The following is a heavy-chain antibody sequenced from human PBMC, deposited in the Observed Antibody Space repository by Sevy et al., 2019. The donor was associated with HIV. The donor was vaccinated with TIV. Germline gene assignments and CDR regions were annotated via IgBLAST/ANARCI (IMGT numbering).Heavy chain of an antibody. CDR2: LYDTGST. Sequence: SETLSLTCTVSGGSMGSYYWTWIRQPPGKGLEWIGYLYDTGSTNYNPSLESRVNISIDTPKNQFSLNLSYVTAADTAVYYCAREGGLVDYGMDVWGQGITVTVSS. CDR3: AREGGLVDYGMDV. D-gene: IGHD3-9*01. J-gene: IGHJ6*02. CDR1: GGSMGSYY. V-gene: IGHV4-59*01.